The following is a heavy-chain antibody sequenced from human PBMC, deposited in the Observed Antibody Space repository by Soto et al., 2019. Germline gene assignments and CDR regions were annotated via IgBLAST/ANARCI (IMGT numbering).Heavy chain of an antibody. V-gene: IGHV4-34*01. CDR2: INHSGST. CDR1: GGSFSGYY. D-gene: IGHD4-17*01. J-gene: IGHJ4*02. Sequence: SETLSLTCAVYGGSFSGYYWSWIRQPPGKGLEWIGEINHSGSTNYNPSLKSRVTISVDTSRNQFSLKLSSVTAADTAVYYCARANHTTVTTELYYFDYWGQGTLVTVSS. CDR3: ARANHTTVTTELYYFDY.